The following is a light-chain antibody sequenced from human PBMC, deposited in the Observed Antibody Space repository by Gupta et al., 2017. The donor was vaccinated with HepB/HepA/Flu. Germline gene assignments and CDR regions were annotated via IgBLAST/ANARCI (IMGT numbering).Light chain of an antibody. Sequence: EIVLTQSPGTLSLSPGETATLSCRASQSVSSYYLAWYQQKPGQAPRLLIYDASTRATGIPNRFSGSGSGTDFTLTINTLETEDFAVYYCQQYGNSLTFGQGTRLEFK. CDR2: DAS. J-gene: IGKJ5*01. V-gene: IGKV3-20*01. CDR1: QSVSSYY. CDR3: QQYGNSLT.